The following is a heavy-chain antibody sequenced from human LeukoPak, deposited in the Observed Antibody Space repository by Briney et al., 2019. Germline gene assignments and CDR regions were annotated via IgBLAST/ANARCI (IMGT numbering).Heavy chain of an antibody. V-gene: IGHV3-21*01. CDR1: GFTFNGYG. D-gene: IGHD4-17*01. CDR3: ARNRGDPSYFDY. CDR2: ISTSSSYI. Sequence: GGSLRLSCAASGFTFNGYGMNWVRQAPGKGLEWVSSISTSSSYIYYADSVKGRFTISRNNPKNSLYLQMNSLRAEDTAVYYCARNRGDPSYFDYWGQGTLVTVSS. J-gene: IGHJ4*02.